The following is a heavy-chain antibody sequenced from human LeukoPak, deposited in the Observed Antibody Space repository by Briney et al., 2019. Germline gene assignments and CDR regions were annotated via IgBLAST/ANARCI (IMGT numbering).Heavy chain of an antibody. CDR3: ARETLWIGKLDFDY. D-gene: IGHD3-10*01. Sequence: QSGGSLRLSCAASGFTFSSYSMNWVRQAPGKGLEWISHISRTGTTIYYADSVNGRFTISRDNAKNTLYLQMDSLRVEDTALYYCARETLWIGKLDFDYWGRGTLVTVSS. J-gene: IGHJ4*02. CDR1: GFTFSSYS. V-gene: IGHV3-48*01. CDR2: ISRTGTTI.